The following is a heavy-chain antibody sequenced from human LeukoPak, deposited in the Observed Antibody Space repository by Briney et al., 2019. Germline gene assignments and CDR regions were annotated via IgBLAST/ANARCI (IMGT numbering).Heavy chain of an antibody. Sequence: GGSLRLSCAASGFTFSSYWMSWVRQAPGKGLEWVANIKQDGSEKYYVDSVKGRFTISRDNAKNSLYLQMNSLRAEDTAVYYCARDARGFCSGSSCYSPFDYWGQGALVTVSS. J-gene: IGHJ4*02. CDR2: IKQDGSEK. V-gene: IGHV3-7*01. CDR3: ARDARGFCSGSSCYSPFDY. D-gene: IGHD2-15*01. CDR1: GFTFSSYW.